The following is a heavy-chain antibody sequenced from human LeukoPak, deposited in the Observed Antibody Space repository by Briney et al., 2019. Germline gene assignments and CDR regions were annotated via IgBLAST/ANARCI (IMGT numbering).Heavy chain of an antibody. D-gene: IGHD6-19*01. CDR3: ARGTLYSGWSYYFDY. CDR1: GGSISSSSYY. CDR2: IYYSGST. Sequence: SETLSLTCTVSGGSISSSSYYWGWIRQPPGKGLEWIGSIYYSGSTYYNPSLKSRVTVSVDTSKNQFSLKLSSVTAADTAVYYCARGTLYSGWSYYFDYWGQGSQVTVSS. V-gene: IGHV4-39*07. J-gene: IGHJ4*02.